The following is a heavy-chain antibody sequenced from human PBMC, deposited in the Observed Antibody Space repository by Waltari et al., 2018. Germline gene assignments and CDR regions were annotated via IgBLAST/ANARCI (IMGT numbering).Heavy chain of an antibody. CDR2: ISGSGGST. J-gene: IGHJ3*02. Sequence: LQLQESGPGLVKPSETLSLTCTVSGGSISSSSYYWGWIRQPPGKGLEWVSAISGSGGSTYYADSVKGRFTISRDNSKNTLYLQMNSLRAEDTAVYYCVYDSPSVPDAFDIWGQGTMVTVSS. D-gene: IGHD3-22*01. CDR3: VYDSPSVPDAFDI. CDR1: GGSISSSSYY. V-gene: IGHV3-23*01.